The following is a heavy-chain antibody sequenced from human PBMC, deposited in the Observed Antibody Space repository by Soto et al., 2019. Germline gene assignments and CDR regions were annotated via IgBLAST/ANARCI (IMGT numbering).Heavy chain of an antibody. CDR3: AARYYYGSGTGAFDI. CDR2: ISAYNGNT. J-gene: IGHJ3*02. CDR1: GYTFTSYG. Sequence: ASVKVSCKASGYTFTSYGISWVRQAPGQGLEWMGWISAYNGNTNYAQKFQGRVTITTDTSTSTAYMELSSLRSEDTAVYYCAARYYYGSGTGAFDIWGQGTMVTVSS. V-gene: IGHV1-18*01. D-gene: IGHD3-10*01.